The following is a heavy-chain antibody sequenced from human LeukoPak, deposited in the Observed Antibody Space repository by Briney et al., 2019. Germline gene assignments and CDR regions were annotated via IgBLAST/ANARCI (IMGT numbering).Heavy chain of an antibody. D-gene: IGHD3-3*01. Sequence: GGSLRLSCAASGFTFSSYWMHWVRQAPGKGLVWVSRINSDGSSTSYADSAKGRFTISRDNAKNTLYLQMNSPRAEDTAVYYCATGGAFGVVIYWGQGTLVTVSS. CDR1: GFTFSSYW. V-gene: IGHV3-74*01. CDR3: ATGGAFGVVIY. CDR2: INSDGSST. J-gene: IGHJ4*02.